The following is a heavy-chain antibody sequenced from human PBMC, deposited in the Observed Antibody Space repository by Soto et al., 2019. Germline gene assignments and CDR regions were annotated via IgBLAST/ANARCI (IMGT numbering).Heavy chain of an antibody. D-gene: IGHD3-22*01. V-gene: IGHV3-23*01. J-gene: IGHJ3*02. Sequence: GGSLRLACAASGFTFSSYAMSWVRQAPGKGLEWVSAISGSGGSTYYADSVKGRFTISRDNAKNSLYLQMNSLRAEDTAVYYCASTTYYYDSSGYPKVDAFDIWGQGTMVTVSS. CDR2: ISGSGGST. CDR3: ASTTYYYDSSGYPKVDAFDI. CDR1: GFTFSSYA.